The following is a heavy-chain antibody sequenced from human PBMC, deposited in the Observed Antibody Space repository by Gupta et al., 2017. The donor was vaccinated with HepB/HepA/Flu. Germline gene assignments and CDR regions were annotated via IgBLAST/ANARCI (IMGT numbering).Heavy chain of an antibody. CDR2: INHSGST. J-gene: IGHJ4*02. V-gene: IGHV4-34*01. CDR3: ARGRKRNYYESSGYYSLDY. CDR1: GGSFSGYY. D-gene: IGHD3-22*01. Sequence: QVQLQQWGAGLLKPSETLSLTCAVYGGSFSGYYWSWIRQPPGNGLEWIVEINHSGSTNYNPSLKSRVTISVDTSKNQFSLKLSSVTAADTAVYCCARGRKRNYYESSGYYSLDYWGQGTLVTVSS.